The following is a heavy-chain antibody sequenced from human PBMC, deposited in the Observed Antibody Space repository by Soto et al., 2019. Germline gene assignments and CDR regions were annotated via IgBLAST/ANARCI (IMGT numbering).Heavy chain of an antibody. J-gene: IGHJ6*02. CDR2: KNPNSGNT. V-gene: IGHV1-8*01. D-gene: IGHD3-3*01. Sequence: ASVKVSCKASGYTFTSYDINWVRQATGQGLEWMGWKNPNSGNTGYAQKFQGRVTMTRNTSISTAYMELSSLRSEDLAVYYCARYYDFWSGYTPLGYYYYGMDVWGQGTTVTVSS. CDR1: GYTFTSYD. CDR3: ARYYDFWSGYTPLGYYYYGMDV.